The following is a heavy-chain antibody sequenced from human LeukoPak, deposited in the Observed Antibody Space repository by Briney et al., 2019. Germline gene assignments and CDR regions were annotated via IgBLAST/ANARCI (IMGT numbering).Heavy chain of an antibody. D-gene: IGHD1-26*01. CDR1: GYTFTNFG. V-gene: IGHV1-18*01. J-gene: IGHJ5*02. CDR3: ARDPRIVGTTPDWFDP. CDR2: ISAYNGNT. Sequence: ASVKVSCKASGYTFTNFGITWVRQAPGQGLEWMGWISAYNGNTNYAQKSQGRVTMTTDTSTSTAYVELRSLRSDDTAVYYCARDPRIVGTTPDWFDPWGQGTRVTVSS.